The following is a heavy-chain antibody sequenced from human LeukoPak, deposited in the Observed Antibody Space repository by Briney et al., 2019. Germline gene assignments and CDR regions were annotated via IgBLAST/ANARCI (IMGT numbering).Heavy chain of an antibody. D-gene: IGHD6-19*01. J-gene: IGHJ4*02. V-gene: IGHV3-7*04. CDR1: GFTFSSYW. CDR2: IKQDGSEK. Sequence: PGGSLRLSCAASGFTFSSYWMSWVRQAPGKGLEWVANIKQDGSEKYYVDSVKGRFTISRDNAKNSLYLQMNSLRAEDTAVYYCARDLSGYSSGWYPFWGQGTLVTVSS. CDR3: ARDLSGYSSGWYPF.